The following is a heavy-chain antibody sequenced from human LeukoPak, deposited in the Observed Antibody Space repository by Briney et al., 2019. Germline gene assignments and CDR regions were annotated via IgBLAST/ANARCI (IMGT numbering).Heavy chain of an antibody. D-gene: IGHD1-14*01. CDR1: GYTLTDYF. Sequence: ASVKVSCKASGYTLTDYFIHWVRQAPGQGLEWMGWIDPNNGGTNYAQEFQGGVIMTRDTSVSTAYVELSRLRSDDTAVYYCARDGPESGTGPYYFDYWGQGTLVTVSS. CDR2: IDPNNGGT. V-gene: IGHV1-2*02. CDR3: ARDGPESGTGPYYFDY. J-gene: IGHJ4*02.